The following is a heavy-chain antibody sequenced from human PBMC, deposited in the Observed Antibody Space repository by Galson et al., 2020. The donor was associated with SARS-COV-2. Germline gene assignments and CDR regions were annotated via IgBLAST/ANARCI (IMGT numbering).Heavy chain of an antibody. J-gene: IGHJ4*02. CDR1: GFTLSSAW. D-gene: IGHD4-17*01. V-gene: IGHV3-15*01. Sequence: GESLKISCAASGFTLSSAWMSWVRQAPGKGLECVGRIKSKADGGTTDYAAPVKGRIIISRDDSRNTLYLQMNRLKTEDTAVYFCTTLGAAADYGSSGPDYCGQGTLVTVSS. CDR2: IKSKADGGTT. CDR3: TTLGAAADYGSSGPDY.